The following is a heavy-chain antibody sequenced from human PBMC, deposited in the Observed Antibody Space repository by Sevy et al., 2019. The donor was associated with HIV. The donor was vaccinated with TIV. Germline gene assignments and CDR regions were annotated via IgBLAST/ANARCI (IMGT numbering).Heavy chain of an antibody. J-gene: IGHJ4*02. CDR3: TNGLDY. Sequence: GGSLRLSCAASGFSFSDSPVHWVRQASGKGLEWVGRIRSRTNNQATAYAASVKGRFTFSRDESENTAFLQMNSLKTEYTAVYYCTNGLDYWGQGTLVTVSS. CDR2: IRSRTNNQAT. V-gene: IGHV3-73*01. CDR1: GFSFSDSP.